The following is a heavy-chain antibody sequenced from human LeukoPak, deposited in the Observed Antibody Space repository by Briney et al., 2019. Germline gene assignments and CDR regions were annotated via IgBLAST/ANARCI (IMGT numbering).Heavy chain of an antibody. Sequence: PGRSLRLSCAASGFTFSTYGMHWVRQAPGKGLEWVSGISWNSGSIGYADSVKGRFTISRDNAKNSLYLQMNSLRAEDMALYYCAKDIAARPDLGYFDYWGQGTLVTVSS. J-gene: IGHJ4*02. V-gene: IGHV3-9*03. CDR1: GFTFSTYG. D-gene: IGHD6-6*01. CDR2: ISWNSGSI. CDR3: AKDIAARPDLGYFDY.